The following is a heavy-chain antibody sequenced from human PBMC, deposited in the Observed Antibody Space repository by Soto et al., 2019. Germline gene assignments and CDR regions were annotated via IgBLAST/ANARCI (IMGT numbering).Heavy chain of an antibody. CDR3: ARYTLTTIFDY. J-gene: IGHJ4*02. CDR2: IWYDGSNK. V-gene: IGHV3-33*01. D-gene: IGHD4-17*01. CDR1: GFTFSSYG. Sequence: QVQLVESGGGVVQPGRSLRLSCAASGFTFSSYGMHCVRQAPGKGLEWVAVIWYDGSNKYYADSVKGRFTISRDNSKNTLYLQMNSLRAEATAVYYCARYTLTTIFDYWGQGTMVTVSS.